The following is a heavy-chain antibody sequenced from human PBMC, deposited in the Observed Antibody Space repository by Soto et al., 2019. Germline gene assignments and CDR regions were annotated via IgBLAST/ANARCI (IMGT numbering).Heavy chain of an antibody. CDR3: ARGDATKIVVTTYYAMDV. D-gene: IGHD3-22*01. CDR2: IIPVFGTP. Sequence: SVKVSCKASGGSLSNYGISWVRQAPGQGLEWMGAIIPVFGTPNYAQKFQDRVTITADESTTTVYMEVRSLTSEDTAVYYCARGDATKIVVTTYYAMDVWAQGTTVTVSS. V-gene: IGHV1-69*13. J-gene: IGHJ6*02. CDR1: GGSLSNYG.